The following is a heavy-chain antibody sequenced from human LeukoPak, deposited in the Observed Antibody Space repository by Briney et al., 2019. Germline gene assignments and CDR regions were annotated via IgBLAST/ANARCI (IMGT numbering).Heavy chain of an antibody. CDR2: MSSSDDGR. CDR1: GFTFSNYG. V-gene: IGHV3-23*01. J-gene: IGHJ4*02. Sequence: GGSLRLSCAASGFTFSNYGLTWVRQAPGKGLEWVSAMSSSDDGRYYAASVRGRFTISRDTSRSTLYPQMNSLRAEDAAVYYCAKAPVTSCRGAFCYPFDYWGQGTLVTVSS. CDR3: AKAPVTSCRGAFCYPFDY. D-gene: IGHD2-15*01.